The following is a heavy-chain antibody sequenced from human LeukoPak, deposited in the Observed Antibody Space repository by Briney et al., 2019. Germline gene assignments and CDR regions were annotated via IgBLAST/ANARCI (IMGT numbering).Heavy chain of an antibody. CDR2: IHTSGST. D-gene: IGHD3-10*01. CDR1: GDSLSSSY. CDR3: ARVGYSSSGNYYNDRGAFDY. J-gene: IGHJ4*02. Sequence: TASETLSLTCTVSGDSLSSSYWSWIRQPAGQRLEWIGHIHTSGSTHYNPSLKSRLTMSVDTSKNQFSLKLSSVTAADTAVYYCARVGYSSSGNYYNDRGAFDYWGQGTLVTVSS. V-gene: IGHV4-4*07.